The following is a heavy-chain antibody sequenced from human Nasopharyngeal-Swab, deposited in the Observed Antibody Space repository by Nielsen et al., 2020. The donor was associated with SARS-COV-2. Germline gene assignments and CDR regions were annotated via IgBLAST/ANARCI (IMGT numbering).Heavy chain of an antibody. CDR2: ISSSSSFI. CDR1: GFTFSSYS. J-gene: IGHJ6*02. D-gene: IGHD6-6*01. Sequence: GGSLRLSCAASGFTFSSYSMNWVRQAPGKGLEWVSSISSSSSFIYYADSVKGRFTISRDNAKNSLYLQMNSLRAEDTAVYYCARDSGYSSSSLYYGMDVWGQGTTVSVSS. CDR3: ARDSGYSSSSLYYGMDV. V-gene: IGHV3-21*01.